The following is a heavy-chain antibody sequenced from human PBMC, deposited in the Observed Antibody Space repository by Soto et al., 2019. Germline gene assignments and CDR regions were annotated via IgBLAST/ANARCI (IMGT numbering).Heavy chain of an antibody. D-gene: IGHD2-2*02. CDR3: AREYTAWPLAYGLDV. CDR1: GFTVSNFS. Sequence: GGSLRLACVGSGFTVSNFSIKWVRQAPGKGLEWVSSISSRSDIYYADSLKGRFTISRDNAKNSVSLQMNSLRAEDTAVYYCAREYTAWPLAYGLDVWGQGTTVTVSS. CDR2: ISSRSDI. J-gene: IGHJ6*02. V-gene: IGHV3-21*01.